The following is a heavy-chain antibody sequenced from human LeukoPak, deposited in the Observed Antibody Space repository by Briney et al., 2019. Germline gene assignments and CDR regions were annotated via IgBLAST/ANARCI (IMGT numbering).Heavy chain of an antibody. CDR2: IYYSGST. J-gene: IGHJ4*02. V-gene: IGHV4-59*01. D-gene: IGHD2-15*01. Sequence: SETLSLTCSVSGGSISTYCWSWIRQPPGKGLEWIGYIYYSGSTNYNPSLKSRVTISVDTSKNQFSLKMNSVTAADTAVYYCARLSATLLDYWGQGTLVTVSS. CDR3: ARLSATLLDY. CDR1: GGSISTYC.